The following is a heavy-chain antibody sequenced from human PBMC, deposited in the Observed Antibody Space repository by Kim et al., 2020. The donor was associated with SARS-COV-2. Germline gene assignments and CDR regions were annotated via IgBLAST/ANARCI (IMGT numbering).Heavy chain of an antibody. CDR3: ARVVVPPKNYYGMDV. Sequence: PSLKSRVTISVDTAKNQFSLQLSSVTAADTAVYYCARVVVPPKNYYGMDVWGQGTTVTVSS. J-gene: IGHJ6*02. D-gene: IGHD2-2*01. V-gene: IGHV4-39*01.